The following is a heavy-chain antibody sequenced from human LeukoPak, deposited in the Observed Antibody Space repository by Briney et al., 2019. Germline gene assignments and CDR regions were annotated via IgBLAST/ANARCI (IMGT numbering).Heavy chain of an antibody. CDR3: ARQSCSGGSCYRLDQLYYMDV. V-gene: IGHV4-4*09. Sequence: SETLSLTCTVSGDSINDHYWSWIRQPPGEGLEWIAYIYSSVSTNYNPSLKSRVTISIDTSKSQFSLKLTSVTAADTGVYYCARQSCSGGSCYRLDQLYYMDVWGKGTTVTVSS. D-gene: IGHD2-15*01. CDR1: GDSINDHY. J-gene: IGHJ6*03. CDR2: IYSSVST.